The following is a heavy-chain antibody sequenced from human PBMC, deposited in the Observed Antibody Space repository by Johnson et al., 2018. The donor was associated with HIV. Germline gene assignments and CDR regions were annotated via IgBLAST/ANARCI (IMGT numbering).Heavy chain of an antibody. J-gene: IGHJ3*02. CDR2: IYSGGST. D-gene: IGHD3-22*01. V-gene: IGHV3-66*03. CDR3: AKDPTYYYDSSAKEGAFDI. CDR1: DFTVSGNY. Sequence: VQLVESGGGLIQPGGSLRLSCAASDFTVSGNYMSWVRQAPGKGLEWVSVIYSGGSTYYADSVKGRFTISRDNSKNTLYLQMNSLRAEDTAVYYCAKDPTYYYDSSAKEGAFDIWGQGTMVTVSS.